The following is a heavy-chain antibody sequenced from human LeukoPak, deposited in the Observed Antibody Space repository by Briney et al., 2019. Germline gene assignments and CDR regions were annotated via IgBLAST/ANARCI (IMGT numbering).Heavy chain of an antibody. Sequence: SETLSLTCTVSGYSISSGYYWGWIRQPPGKGLEWIGSIYHSGSTYYNPSLKSRVTISVDTSNNQFSLKLSSVTAADTAVYYCARAPTSILWFGELPSWYFDYWGQGTLVTVSS. D-gene: IGHD3-10*01. V-gene: IGHV4-38-2*02. CDR1: GYSISSGYY. CDR3: ARAPTSILWFGELPSWYFDY. J-gene: IGHJ4*02. CDR2: IYHSGST.